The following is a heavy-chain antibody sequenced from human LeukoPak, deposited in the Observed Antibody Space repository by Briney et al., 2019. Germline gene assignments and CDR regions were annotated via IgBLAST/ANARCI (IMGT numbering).Heavy chain of an antibody. D-gene: IGHD3-3*01. V-gene: IGHV4-4*09. CDR1: GGSISSYY. CDR2: IYTSGST. J-gene: IGHJ6*03. Sequence: PSETLSLTCTVSGGSISSYYWSWIRQPPGKGLEWIGYIYTSGSTNYNPSLKSRVTISVDTSKKQFSLKLSSVTAADTAVYYCARPPPRQIFGAGTYYYMDVWGKGTTVTVSS. CDR3: ARPPPRQIFGAGTYYYMDV.